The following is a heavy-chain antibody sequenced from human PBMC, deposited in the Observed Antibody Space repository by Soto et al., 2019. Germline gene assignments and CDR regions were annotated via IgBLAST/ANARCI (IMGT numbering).Heavy chain of an antibody. Sequence: EVQLAESGGGLVQPGGSLRLSCASSGFTFDDYWMSWVRQAPGKGLEWVANIRQDESEKFYVESVKGRFTISRNNAKNSLYLQMNNLRADDTAVYYCARLRYIGTDRGFDYWGQGTLVTVSA. D-gene: IGHD3-16*02. CDR3: ARLRYIGTDRGFDY. CDR2: IRQDESEK. J-gene: IGHJ4*02. V-gene: IGHV3-7*02. CDR1: GFTFDDYW.